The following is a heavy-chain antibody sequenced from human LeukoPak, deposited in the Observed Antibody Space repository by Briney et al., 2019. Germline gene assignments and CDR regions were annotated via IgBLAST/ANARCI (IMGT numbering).Heavy chain of an antibody. CDR2: ISYDGSNK. V-gene: IGHV3-30*18. CDR1: GFIFSNYG. Sequence: GRSLRLSCAASGFIFSNYGMHWVRQAPGKGLEWVAVISYDGSNKYYADSVKGRFTISRDNSKNTLYLQMNSLRAEDTAVYYCAKDQDRFGELYIDSWGQGTLVTVSS. D-gene: IGHD3-10*01. CDR3: AKDQDRFGELYIDS. J-gene: IGHJ4*02.